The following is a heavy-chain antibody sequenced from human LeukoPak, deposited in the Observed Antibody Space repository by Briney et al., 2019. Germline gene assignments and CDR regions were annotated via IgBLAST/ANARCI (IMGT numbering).Heavy chain of an antibody. D-gene: IGHD4-17*01. CDR1: GFTFSSYG. Sequence: PGGSLRPSCAASGFTFSSYGMHWARQAPGKGLEWVAVIWYDGSNKYYADSVKGRFTISRENAKNSLYLQMSSLRAGDTAVYYCARGLYGDYAYWGQGTLVTVSS. J-gene: IGHJ4*02. V-gene: IGHV3-33*01. CDR2: IWYDGSNK. CDR3: ARGLYGDYAY.